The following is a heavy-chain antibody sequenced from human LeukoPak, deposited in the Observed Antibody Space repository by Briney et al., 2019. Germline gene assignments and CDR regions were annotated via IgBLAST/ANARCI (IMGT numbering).Heavy chain of an antibody. D-gene: IGHD1-26*01. CDR3: ARGTPSGSYLNY. CDR2: ISSSSSYT. J-gene: IGHJ4*02. V-gene: IGHV3-11*05. Sequence: GGSLRLSCAASGFTFSDYYVSWIRQAPGKGLEWVSYISSSSSYTNYADSVKGRFTISRDNAKNSLYLQMNSLRAEDTAVYYCARGTPSGSYLNYWGQGTLVTVSS. CDR1: GFTFSDYY.